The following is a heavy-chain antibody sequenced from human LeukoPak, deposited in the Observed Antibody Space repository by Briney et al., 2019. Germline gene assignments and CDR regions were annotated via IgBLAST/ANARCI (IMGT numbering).Heavy chain of an antibody. CDR2: IDPSDSYT. Sequence: GESLKISCKGSGYSFTSYWISWVRRMPGKGLEWMGRIDPSDSYTNYSPSFQGHVTISADKSISTAYLQWSTLKASDTAMYYCARQGHNFFDYWGQGTLVTVSS. J-gene: IGHJ4*02. CDR1: GYSFTSYW. CDR3: ARQGHNFFDY. V-gene: IGHV5-10-1*01.